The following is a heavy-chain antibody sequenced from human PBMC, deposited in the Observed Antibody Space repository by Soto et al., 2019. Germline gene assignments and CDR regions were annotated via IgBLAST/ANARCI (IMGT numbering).Heavy chain of an antibody. Sequence: AETLSLTCTVSGFSISSYYLSWIRQPPGKGLEWIGYMYNTGSTVYNPSLKSRVTISVDTSKNQFSLKVNAVTAAGTVVYFCARDLWGYCGTVCYPLDVWGQGTTVNVSS. CDR1: GFSISSYY. CDR2: MYNTGST. V-gene: IGHV4-59*01. D-gene: IGHD2-21*02. CDR3: ARDLWGYCGTVCYPLDV. J-gene: IGHJ6*02.